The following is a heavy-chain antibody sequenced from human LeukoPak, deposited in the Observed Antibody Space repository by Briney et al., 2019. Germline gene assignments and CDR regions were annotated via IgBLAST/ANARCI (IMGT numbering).Heavy chain of an antibody. CDR3: ASSNDYGGNSGYYGMDV. V-gene: IGHV4-38-2*02. D-gene: IGHD4-23*01. CDR2: IYHSGST. J-gene: IGHJ6*02. Sequence: PSETLSLTCTVSGGSISSYYWGWIRQPPGRGLEWIGSIYHSGSTYYNPSLKSRVTISVDTSKNQFSLKLSSATAADTAVYYRASSNDYGGNSGYYGMDVWGQGTTVTVSS. CDR1: GGSISSYY.